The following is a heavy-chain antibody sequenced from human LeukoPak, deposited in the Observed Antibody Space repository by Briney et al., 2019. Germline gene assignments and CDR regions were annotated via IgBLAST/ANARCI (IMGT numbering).Heavy chain of an antibody. CDR1: GGSISSYY. J-gene: IGHJ4*02. V-gene: IGHV4-59*01. CDR2: ISYSGST. CDR3: ARLYSSSLGRVFDY. D-gene: IGHD6-13*01. Sequence: PSETLSLTCTVSGGSISSYYWSWIRQPPGKGLEWIGYISYSGSTNYNPSLKSQVTISVDTSKNQFSLKLSSVTAADTAIYYCARLYSSSLGRVFDYWGQGTLVIVSS.